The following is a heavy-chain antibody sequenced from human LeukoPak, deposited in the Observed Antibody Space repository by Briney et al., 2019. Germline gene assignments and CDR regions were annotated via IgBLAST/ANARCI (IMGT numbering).Heavy chain of an antibody. CDR2: ISSSGSTT. J-gene: IGHJ4*02. V-gene: IGHV3-23*01. Sequence: GGSLRLSCAASGFTFSSYWMSWIRQAPGKGLEWVSYISSSGSTTYYADSVKGRFTISRDNSKNTLYLQMNSPRAEDTAVYYCAKSPRGGATPFDYWGQGTLVTVSS. CDR3: AKSPRGGATPFDY. D-gene: IGHD1-26*01. CDR1: GFTFSSYW.